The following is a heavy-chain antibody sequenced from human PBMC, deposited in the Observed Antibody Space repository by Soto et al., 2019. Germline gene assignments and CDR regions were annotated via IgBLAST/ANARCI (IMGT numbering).Heavy chain of an antibody. CDR2: IFYSGSTTY. J-gene: IGHJ4*02. Sequence: SETLSLTCTVSGGSISGHYWIWIRQPPGEGMEWIGYIFYSGSTTYNNNPSLKSRVTISVDTSKNQFSLRLRSVTAADTAVYYCARVGSSGWSPDYWGQGTLVTVSS. D-gene: IGHD6-19*01. V-gene: IGHV4-59*11. CDR1: GGSISGHY. CDR3: ARVGSSGWSPDY.